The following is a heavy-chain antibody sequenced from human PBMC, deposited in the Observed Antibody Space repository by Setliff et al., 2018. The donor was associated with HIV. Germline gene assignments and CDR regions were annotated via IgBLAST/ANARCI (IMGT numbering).Heavy chain of an antibody. CDR3: ARAGGGATDQAFDI. CDR2: INPSGGST. Sequence: ASVKVSCKASGYTFTSYYMHWVRQAPGQGLEWMGIINPSGGSTSYAQKFQERVTITRDMSTSTAYMGLSSLRSEDTAVYYCARAGGGATDQAFDIWGQGTMVTVSS. V-gene: IGHV1-46*01. CDR1: GYTFTSYY. D-gene: IGHD3-16*01. J-gene: IGHJ3*02.